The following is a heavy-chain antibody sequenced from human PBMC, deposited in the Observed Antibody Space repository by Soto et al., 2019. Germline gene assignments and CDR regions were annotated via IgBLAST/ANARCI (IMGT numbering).Heavy chain of an antibody. V-gene: IGHV4-59*08. Sequence: QVQLQQSGPGLVKPSETLSLTCTVSSGPSSSHNWGWIRQSPGRGLEWIGYVYNTGGTSYNPSLKSRVTISADTSANHISLTLSSVTAADTAIYYCVRQGIGILHGRADVWGQGTTVSVSS. J-gene: IGHJ6*02. CDR2: VYNTGGT. CDR3: VRQGIGILHGRADV. D-gene: IGHD3-10*01. CDR1: SGPSSSHN.